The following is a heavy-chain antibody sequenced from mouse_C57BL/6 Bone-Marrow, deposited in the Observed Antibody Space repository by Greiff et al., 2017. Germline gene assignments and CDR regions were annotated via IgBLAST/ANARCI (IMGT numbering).Heavy chain of an antibody. CDR1: GFTFSSYA. D-gene: IGHD4-1*01. CDR2: ISSGGDYI. V-gene: IGHV5-9-1*02. CDR3: TRTGTWDWYFDV. Sequence: EVKLEESGEGLVKPGGSLKLSCAASGFTFSSYAMSWVRQTPEKRLEWVAYISSGGDYIYYADTVKGRFTISRDNARNTLYLQMSSLKSEDTAMXYCTRTGTWDWYFDVWGTGTTVTVSS. J-gene: IGHJ1*03.